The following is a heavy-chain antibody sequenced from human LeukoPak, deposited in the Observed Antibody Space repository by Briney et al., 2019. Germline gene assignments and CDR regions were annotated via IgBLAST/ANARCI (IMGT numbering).Heavy chain of an antibody. CDR2: IRYDGSNK. V-gene: IGHV3-30*02. D-gene: IGHD2-2*01. CDR1: GFTFSSYG. Sequence: PGGSLRLSCAASGFTFSSYGMHWVRQAPGKGLEWVAFIRYDGSNKYYADSVKGRFTISRDNSKNTLYLQMNSLRAEDTAVYYCANDRYCSSTSCEGGWGQGTLVTVSS. CDR3: ANDRYCSSTSCEGG. J-gene: IGHJ4*02.